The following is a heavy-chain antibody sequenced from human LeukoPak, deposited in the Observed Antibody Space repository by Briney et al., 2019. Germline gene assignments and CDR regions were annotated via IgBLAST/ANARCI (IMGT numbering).Heavy chain of an antibody. CDR3: ARGAYHSSGFFQGFDS. D-gene: IGHD3-22*01. Sequence: SETLSLTCTVSGGSISSGGYSWSWIRQPPGKGLEWIGYIFHSGTTYHNPSLKSRVTISVDRSKNQFSLKLSSVTGADTAMYYCARGAYHSSGFFQGFDSWGQGTLVTVSS. CDR1: GGSISSGGYS. CDR2: IFHSGTT. V-gene: IGHV4-30-2*01. J-gene: IGHJ4*02.